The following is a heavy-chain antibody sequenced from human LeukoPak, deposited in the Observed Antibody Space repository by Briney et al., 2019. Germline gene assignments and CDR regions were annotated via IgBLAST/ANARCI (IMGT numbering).Heavy chain of an antibody. CDR3: ARAEYSSSWYGVNWFDP. CDR2: ISSSGSTI. Sequence: GGSLRLSCAASGFTFSSYEINWVRQAPGKGLEWVSYISSSGSTIYYADSVKGRFTISRDNAKNSLYLQMNSLRAEDTAVYYCARAEYSSSWYGVNWFDPWGQGTLVTVSS. J-gene: IGHJ5*02. CDR1: GFTFSSYE. D-gene: IGHD6-13*01. V-gene: IGHV3-48*03.